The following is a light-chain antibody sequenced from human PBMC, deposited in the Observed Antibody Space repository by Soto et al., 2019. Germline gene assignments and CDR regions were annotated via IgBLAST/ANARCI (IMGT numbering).Light chain of an antibody. CDR2: DVS. Sequence: QSALTQPASVSGSPGQSITISCTGTSSDVGGYNYVSWYQQHPGKAPKLMIYDVSNRPSGVSNRFSGSKSGNTASLTISGFQAEDEADYYCSSYTSSSTVVFGGGTKLTVL. V-gene: IGLV2-14*01. J-gene: IGLJ2*01. CDR3: SSYTSSSTVV. CDR1: SSDVGGYNY.